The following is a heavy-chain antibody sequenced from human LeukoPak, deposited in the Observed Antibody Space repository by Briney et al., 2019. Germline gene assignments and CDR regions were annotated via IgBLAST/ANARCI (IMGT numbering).Heavy chain of an antibody. CDR2: ISYDRSNK. CDR3: ASLYIVVVPAAMPHWFDP. V-gene: IGHV3-30*04. J-gene: IGHJ5*02. Sequence: GGTLRLSCAASVFTFSSYAMHWLRQAPAHGLKCAAVISYDRSNKYSADSVKGRFTISRDNSKNTLYLQMTSLRPEDTAVYYCASLYIVVVPAAMPHWFDPWGQGTLVTVSS. D-gene: IGHD2-2*01. CDR1: VFTFSSYA.